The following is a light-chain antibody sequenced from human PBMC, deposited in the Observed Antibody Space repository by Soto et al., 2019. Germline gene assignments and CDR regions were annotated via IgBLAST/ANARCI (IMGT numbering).Light chain of an antibody. CDR2: GAS. Sequence: DFPLTQSPSFLSASVGDRVTITCRASQGIGSYLGWYQQAPGKAPKLLIYGASTLQSGGPSRFSGSGSGTEFTLTISSLQPEDFATYYCQQLNTYPAFGGGTKVE. CDR1: QGIGSY. CDR3: QQLNTYPA. V-gene: IGKV1-9*01. J-gene: IGKJ4*01.